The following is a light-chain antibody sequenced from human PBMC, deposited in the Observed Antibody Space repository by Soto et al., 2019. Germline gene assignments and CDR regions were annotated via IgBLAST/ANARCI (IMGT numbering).Light chain of an antibody. CDR3: QQYGSPGT. CDR2: TAS. Sequence: YVVHRVTSAWRGIEGITTSSAWYQQTPGTAPNLLIFTASYLQSGVPSRFSGSGSGTDFTLTISRLEAEDFAVYYWQQYGSPGTFGQGTKVDIK. J-gene: IGKJ1*01. CDR1: EGITTS. V-gene: IGKV1-12*01.